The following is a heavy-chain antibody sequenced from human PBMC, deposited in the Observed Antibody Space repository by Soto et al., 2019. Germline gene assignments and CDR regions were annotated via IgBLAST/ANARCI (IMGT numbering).Heavy chain of an antibody. CDR2: IYYSGST. Sequence: PSETLSLTCTVSGGSISSSSYYWGWIRQPPGKGLEWIGSIYYSGSTYYNPSLKSRVTISVDTSKNQFSLKLSSVTAADTAVYYCAISFLTGYYLSVDYWGQGTLVTVSS. D-gene: IGHD3-9*01. CDR1: GGSISSSSYY. CDR3: AISFLTGYYLSVDY. J-gene: IGHJ4*02. V-gene: IGHV4-39*01.